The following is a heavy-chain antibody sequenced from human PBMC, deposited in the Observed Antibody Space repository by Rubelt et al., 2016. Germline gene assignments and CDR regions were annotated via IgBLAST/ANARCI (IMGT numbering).Heavy chain of an antibody. CDR2: VHSSGSS. V-gene: IGHV4-59*01. J-gene: IGHJ4*02. Sequence: QMQLEESGPGLVKPSETLSLTCTVSGDSISRYYWSWIRQPPGRGLEWIGYVHSSGSSTYNPSLKSRVTITVDTSKNQFSLKLSSVTAADTAVYYCARGPNSDGWLGFDDWGQGTLVTVSS. CDR3: ARGPNSDGWLGFDD. D-gene: IGHD6-19*01. CDR1: GDSISRYY.